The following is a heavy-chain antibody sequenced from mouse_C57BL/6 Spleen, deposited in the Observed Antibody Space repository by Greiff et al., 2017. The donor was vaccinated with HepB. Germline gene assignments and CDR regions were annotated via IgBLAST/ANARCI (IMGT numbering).Heavy chain of an antibody. J-gene: IGHJ4*01. V-gene: IGHV1-69*01. CDR2: IDPSDSYT. D-gene: IGHD1-2*01. CDR1: GYTFTSYW. CDR3: ASSTTASRAMDY. Sequence: VQLQQSGAELVMPGASVKLSCKASGYTFTSYWMHWVKQRPGQGLEWIGEIDPSDSYTNYNQKFKGKSTLTVDKSSSTAYMQLSSLTSEDSAVYYCASSTTASRAMDYWGQGTSVTVSS.